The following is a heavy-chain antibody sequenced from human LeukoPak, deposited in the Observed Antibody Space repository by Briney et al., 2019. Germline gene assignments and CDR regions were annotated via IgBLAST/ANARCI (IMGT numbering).Heavy chain of an antibody. J-gene: IGHJ4*02. D-gene: IGHD1-1*01. CDR2: ISVSGGNT. Sequence: GGSLRLSCAASGFTFSSYSMTWVRQAPGKWLECVSIISVSGGNTLCAASVTGRFTLSRDTSKNTVFLQMNSLRARGTALYFWGKAGSVGIRKAFENWGQGILVTVSS. CDR3: GKAGSVGIRKAFEN. V-gene: IGHV3-23*01. CDR1: GFTFSSYS.